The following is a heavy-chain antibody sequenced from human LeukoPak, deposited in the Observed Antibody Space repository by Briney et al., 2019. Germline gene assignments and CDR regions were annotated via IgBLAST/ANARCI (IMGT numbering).Heavy chain of an antibody. D-gene: IGHD6-19*01. Sequence: GASVKVSCKASGCTFTRNGISWVRQAPGQGLEWLGWINGYNGNTKYAQKLQGRVTMTTDTSTTTAYMELRSLRSDDTAVYYCARDGWGTYSSGPYYFDYWGQGTLITVSS. CDR2: INGYNGNT. J-gene: IGHJ4*02. CDR3: ARDGWGTYSSGPYYFDY. CDR1: GCTFTRNG. V-gene: IGHV1-18*04.